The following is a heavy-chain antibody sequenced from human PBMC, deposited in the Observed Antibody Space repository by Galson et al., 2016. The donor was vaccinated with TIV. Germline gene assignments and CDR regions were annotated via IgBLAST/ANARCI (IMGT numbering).Heavy chain of an antibody. CDR1: GFTFSSYA. Sequence: SLRLSCAASGFTFSSYAMHWVRQAPGKGLEWVAIVSYDGRTKDDSDSARGRFTISRDNSKNTLYLQMNGLRREDTGIYYCARERTSVVGRSLDFWGQGTVVTVSS. D-gene: IGHD2-15*01. J-gene: IGHJ4*02. CDR3: ARERTSVVGRSLDF. V-gene: IGHV3-30-3*01. CDR2: VSYDGRTK.